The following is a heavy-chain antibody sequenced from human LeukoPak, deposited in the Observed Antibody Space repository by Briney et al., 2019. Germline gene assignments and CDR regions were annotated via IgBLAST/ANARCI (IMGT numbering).Heavy chain of an antibody. J-gene: IGHJ4*02. CDR3: ARDCLSYYRDY. V-gene: IGHV3-7*01. D-gene: IGHD3-10*01. CDR2: IKQDGSEK. Sequence: GGSLRLSCAASGFTFSSYWMSWDRQAPGKGLEWVANIKQDGSEKYYVDSVKGRFTISRDNAKNSLYLQMNSLRAEDTAVYYCARDCLSYYRDYWGQGTLVTVSS. CDR1: GFTFSSYW.